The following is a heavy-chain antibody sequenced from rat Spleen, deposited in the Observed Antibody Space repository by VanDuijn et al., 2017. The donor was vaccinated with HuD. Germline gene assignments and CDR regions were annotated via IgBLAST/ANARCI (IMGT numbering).Heavy chain of an antibody. CDR3: VRSVFDY. J-gene: IGHJ3*01. V-gene: IGHV5-29*01. CDR2: FNYDGSST. Sequence: EVQLVESDGGLVQPGRSLKLSCAASGFTFSDYYMAWVRQAPTKGLEWVATFNYDGSSTYYRDSGKGRFTISRDNAKSTLYLQMDSLWSEDTTTYYCVRSVFDYWGQGTLVTVSS. CDR1: GFTFSDYY.